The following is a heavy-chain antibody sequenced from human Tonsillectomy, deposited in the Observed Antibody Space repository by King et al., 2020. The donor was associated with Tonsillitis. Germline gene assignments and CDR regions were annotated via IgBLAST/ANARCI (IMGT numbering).Heavy chain of an antibody. J-gene: IGHJ4*02. CDR2: IFHSGAT. D-gene: IGHD3-10*01. CDR1: GVSISSSGDY. V-gene: IGHV4-39*01. Sequence: LQLQESGPGLVKPSETLSLTCAVSGVSISSSGDYWGWIRQPPGKGLEWIGCIFHSGATYYNPSLKSRVTMSVDPAKNQFSLKLTSVTAADTALYYCSSLEAFYGSGSDYWGQGTLVSVSS. CDR3: SSLEAFYGSGSDY.